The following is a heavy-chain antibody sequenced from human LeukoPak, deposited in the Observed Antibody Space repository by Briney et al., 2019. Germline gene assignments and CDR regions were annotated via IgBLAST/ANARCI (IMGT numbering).Heavy chain of an antibody. J-gene: IGHJ4*02. V-gene: IGHV3-53*05. Sequence: GGSLRLSCAASGFTVSSNYMSWVRQAPGKGLEWVSVIYSGGSTYYADSVKGRFTISRDNSKNTLYLQMNSLRAEDTAVYYCARGLEDYYGSGSYYSFDYWGQGTLVTVSS. CDR1: GFTVSSNY. CDR3: ARGLEDYYGSGSYYSFDY. CDR2: IYSGGST. D-gene: IGHD3-10*01.